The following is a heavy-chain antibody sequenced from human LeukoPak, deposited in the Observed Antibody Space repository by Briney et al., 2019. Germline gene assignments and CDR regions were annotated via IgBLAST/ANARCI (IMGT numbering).Heavy chain of an antibody. Sequence: GGSLRHSCAASGFTFSSYAMHWVRQAPGKGLEWVAVISYDGSNKYYADSVKGRFTISRDDSKKTLYLQMNSLRAEDTAVYYCAREGQPYNWFDPWGQGTLVTVSS. CDR1: GFTFSSYA. CDR2: ISYDGSNK. V-gene: IGHV3-30*01. J-gene: IGHJ5*02. CDR3: AREGQPYNWFDP. D-gene: IGHD6-13*01.